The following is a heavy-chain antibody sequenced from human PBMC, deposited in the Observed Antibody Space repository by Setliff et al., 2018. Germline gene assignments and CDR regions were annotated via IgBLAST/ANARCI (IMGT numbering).Heavy chain of an antibody. Sequence: RLSCAASGFTFSSYAMSWVRQAPGKGLEWVSAISGSGGSTYYADSVKGRFTISRDNSKNTLYLQMNSLRAEDTAVYYCAKAIAPIVVVPAAMLEAYWGQGTLVTVSS. CDR1: GFTFSSYA. V-gene: IGHV3-23*01. J-gene: IGHJ4*02. CDR2: ISGSGGST. D-gene: IGHD2-2*01. CDR3: AKAIAPIVVVPAAMLEAY.